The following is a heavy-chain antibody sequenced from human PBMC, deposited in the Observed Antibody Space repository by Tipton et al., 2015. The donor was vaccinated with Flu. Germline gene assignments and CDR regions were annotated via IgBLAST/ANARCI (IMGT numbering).Heavy chain of an antibody. CDR3: ARDTIFGVAH. D-gene: IGHD3-3*01. J-gene: IGHJ4*02. Sequence: LRLSCTVSGGSLSSYFWSWIRQPAGKGLEWIGRIYPSGNTNYNPSLQSRVTMSVDTSKSQFSLKLSSVTAADTAVYYCARDTIFGVAHWGQGTLVTVSS. CDR1: GGSLSSYF. V-gene: IGHV4-4*07. CDR2: IYPSGNT.